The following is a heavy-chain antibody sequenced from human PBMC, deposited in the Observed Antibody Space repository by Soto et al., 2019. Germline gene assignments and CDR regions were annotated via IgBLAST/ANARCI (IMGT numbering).Heavy chain of an antibody. D-gene: IGHD3-3*01. CDR1: GYTFTGDY. V-gene: IGHV1-2*04. CDR3: ATSRPLRFLEDHGMDV. Sequence: GASVKVSCKASGYTFTGDYIHWLRQAPGQGLEWMGWINPTTGGTNYAQRFQGWVTMTRDTSTSTAYVELNGLTSGDTAVYYCATSRPLRFLEDHGMDVWGQGTTVTVSS. J-gene: IGHJ6*02. CDR2: INPTTGGT.